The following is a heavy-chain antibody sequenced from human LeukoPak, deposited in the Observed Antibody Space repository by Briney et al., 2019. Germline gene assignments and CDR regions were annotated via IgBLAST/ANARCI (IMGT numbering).Heavy chain of an antibody. CDR2: ISYDGSNK. D-gene: IGHD2-2*01. CDR1: GFTFSSYA. CDR3: ARDRECSGTSCSSSLRDPYYYYYYMDV. V-gene: IGHV3-30-3*01. Sequence: GRSLRLSCAASGFTFSSYAMHWVRQAPGKGLEWVAVISYDGSNKYYADSVKGRFTISRDNSKNTLYLQMNSLRAEDTAVYYCARDRECSGTSCSSSLRDPYYYYYYMDVWGKGTTVTVSS. J-gene: IGHJ6*03.